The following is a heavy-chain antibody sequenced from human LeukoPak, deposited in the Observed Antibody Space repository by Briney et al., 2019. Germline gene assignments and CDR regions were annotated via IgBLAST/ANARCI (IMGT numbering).Heavy chain of an antibody. CDR2: ICNSGGT. D-gene: IGHD6-19*01. Sequence: SDTLSLTCTVSGDSISTYYWSWIRQPPGKGPEWIGCICNSGGTNYNPSLKSRVTTSVDTSKNQFSLNLSSVTAADTAVYYCAKTGRPNNSGWYRWFDPWGQGTLVTVSS. CDR3: AKTGRPNNSGWYRWFDP. J-gene: IGHJ5*02. CDR1: GDSISTYY. V-gene: IGHV4-4*09.